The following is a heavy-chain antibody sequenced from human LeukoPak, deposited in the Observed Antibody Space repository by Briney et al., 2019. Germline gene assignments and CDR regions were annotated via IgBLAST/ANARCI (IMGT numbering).Heavy chain of an antibody. D-gene: IGHD1-26*01. Sequence: GGSLRLSCAASGFTFSSYSMNWVRQAPGKGLEWVSSISSSSSYIYYADSVKGRFTISRDNAKNSLYLQMNSLRAEDTAVYYCAKRSGLVGATRALYYFDYWGQGTLVTVSS. V-gene: IGHV3-21*04. CDR2: ISSSSSYI. J-gene: IGHJ4*02. CDR3: AKRSGLVGATRALYYFDY. CDR1: GFTFSSYS.